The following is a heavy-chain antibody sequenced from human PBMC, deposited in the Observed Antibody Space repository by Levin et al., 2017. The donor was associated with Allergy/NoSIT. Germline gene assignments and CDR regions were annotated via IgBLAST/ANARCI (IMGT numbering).Heavy chain of an antibody. CDR2: INTDGSSA. CDR1: GFTFTNYW. CDR3: ARDKPHNWFDP. V-gene: IGHV3-74*01. Sequence: GESLKISCAASGFTFTNYWIHWVRQAPGKGLVWVSRINTDGSSATYADSVKGRFTVSRDNAKNTVYLQMNSLRAEDTAVYYCARDKPHNWFDPWGQGTLVTVSS. J-gene: IGHJ5*02.